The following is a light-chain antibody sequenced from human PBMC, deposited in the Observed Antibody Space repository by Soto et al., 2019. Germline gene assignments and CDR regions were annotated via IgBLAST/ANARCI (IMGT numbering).Light chain of an antibody. CDR1: QSLLYSSNNKNY. V-gene: IGKV4-1*01. Sequence: IVMTQSPDSLAVSLGERATINCKSSQSLLYSSNNKNYLTWYQQKPGQPPKLLIYWASTRESGVPDRFSGSGSGTDFTLTISSLQAEDVAVYYCKQYYSIPETFGQGTKVEIK. J-gene: IGKJ1*01. CDR3: KQYYSIPET. CDR2: WAS.